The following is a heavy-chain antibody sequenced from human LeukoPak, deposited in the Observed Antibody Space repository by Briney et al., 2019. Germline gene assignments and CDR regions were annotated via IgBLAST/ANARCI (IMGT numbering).Heavy chain of an antibody. CDR2: TYYRSKWYN. Sequence: SQTLSLTCAISGDSVSSNSTAWHWIRQSPSRGLEWLGRTYYRSKWYNDYTVSVKSRITFNPDTSKNQFSLHLNSVTPEDTAVYYCARKRLSADSFDIWGQGTLVTVSS. CDR3: ARKRLSADSFDI. D-gene: IGHD4/OR15-4a*01. CDR1: GDSVSSNSTA. J-gene: IGHJ3*02. V-gene: IGHV6-1*01.